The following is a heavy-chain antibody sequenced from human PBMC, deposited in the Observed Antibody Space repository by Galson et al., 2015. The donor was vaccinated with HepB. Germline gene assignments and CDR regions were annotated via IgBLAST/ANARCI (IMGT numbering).Heavy chain of an antibody. Sequence: SLRLSCAASGFTFSDYYMSWIRQAPGKGLEWVSYISSSSSYTNYADSVKGRFTISRDNAKNSLYLQMNSLRAEDTAVYYCARVDTAMVKAWDYWGQGTLVTVSS. CDR1: GFTFSDYY. J-gene: IGHJ4*02. CDR3: ARVDTAMVKAWDY. V-gene: IGHV3-11*06. CDR2: ISSSSSYT. D-gene: IGHD5-18*01.